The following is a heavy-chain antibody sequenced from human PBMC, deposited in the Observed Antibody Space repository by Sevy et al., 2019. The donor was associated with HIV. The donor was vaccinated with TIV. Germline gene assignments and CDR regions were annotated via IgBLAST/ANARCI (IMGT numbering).Heavy chain of an antibody. V-gene: IGHV1-2*02. CDR1: GYTFTGYY. CDR3: ARDQAVGYSYGNYYYYGMDV. D-gene: IGHD5-18*01. J-gene: IGHJ6*02. CDR2: INPNSGGT. Sequence: ASVKVSCKASGYTFTGYYMHWVRQAPGQGLEWMGWINPNSGGTNYAQKFQGRVTMTRDTSISTAYMELSRLRSDDTAVYYCARDQAVGYSYGNYYYYGMDVWGQGTTVTVSS.